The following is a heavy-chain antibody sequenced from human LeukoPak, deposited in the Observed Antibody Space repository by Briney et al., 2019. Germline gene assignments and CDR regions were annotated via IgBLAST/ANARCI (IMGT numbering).Heavy chain of an antibody. V-gene: IGHV3-11*01. CDR2: ISSSGSTI. Sequence: GGSLRLSCAASGFTFSDYYMSWIRQAPGKGLEGVSFISSSGSTIYYSDSVKGRFTISRDNAKNSLYLQMNSLRAEDTAVYYCARDPNGSGYYRPYYFDYWGQGTLVTVSS. D-gene: IGHD3-22*01. CDR1: GFTFSDYY. CDR3: ARDPNGSGYYRPYYFDY. J-gene: IGHJ4*02.